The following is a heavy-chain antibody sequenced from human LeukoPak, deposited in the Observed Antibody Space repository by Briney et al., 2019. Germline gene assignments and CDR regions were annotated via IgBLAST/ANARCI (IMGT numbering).Heavy chain of an antibody. J-gene: IGHJ5*02. CDR1: GFTFSSYW. V-gene: IGHV3-74*01. Sequence: GGSLRLSCAASGFTFSSYWMHWVRQAPGKGLVWVSRINSDGSSTNYADSVKGRLTISRDNAKNTLYLQMNSLRAEDTAVYYCARVKLASQTAWFDPWGQGTLVTVSS. D-gene: IGHD6-13*01. CDR2: INSDGSST. CDR3: ARVKLASQTAWFDP.